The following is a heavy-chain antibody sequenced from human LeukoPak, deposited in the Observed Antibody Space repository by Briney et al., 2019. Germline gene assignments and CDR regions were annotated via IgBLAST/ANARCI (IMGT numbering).Heavy chain of an antibody. J-gene: IGHJ4*02. Sequence: PSETLSLTCAVYGGSFSGYYWSWIRQPPGKGLEWIGEIDHSGSTNYNPSLKSRVTISVDTSKNQFSLKLSSVTAADTAVYYCARRSRYSSSWYSSNYFDYWGQGTLVTVSS. D-gene: IGHD6-13*01. CDR3: ARRSRYSSSWYSSNYFDY. CDR1: GGSFSGYY. CDR2: IDHSGST. V-gene: IGHV4-34*01.